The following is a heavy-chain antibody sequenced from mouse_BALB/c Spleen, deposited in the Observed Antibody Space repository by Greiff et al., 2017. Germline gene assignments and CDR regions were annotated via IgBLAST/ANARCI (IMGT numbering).Heavy chain of an antibody. Sequence: EVQVVESGGGLVQPGGSLRLSCATSGFTFTDYYMSWVRQPPGKALEWLGFIRNKANGYTTEYSASVKGRFTISRDNSQSILYLQMNTLRAEDSATYYCAREGGHFDYWGQGTTLTVSS. CDR1: GFTFTDYY. CDR2: IRNKANGYTT. CDR3: AREGGHFDY. V-gene: IGHV7-3*02. J-gene: IGHJ2*01.